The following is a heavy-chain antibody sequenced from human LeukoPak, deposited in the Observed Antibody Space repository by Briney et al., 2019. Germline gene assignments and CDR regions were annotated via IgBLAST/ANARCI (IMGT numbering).Heavy chain of an antibody. CDR1: GGSISSGGYY. D-gene: IGHD6-19*01. Sequence: PSETLSLTCTVSGGSISSGGYYWSWIRQPPGKGLEWIGYIYHSGSTYYNPSLKSRVTISVDTSKNQFSLKLSSVTAADTAVYYCARDLSSGWSSGFYYYYGMDVWGQGTTVTVSS. CDR2: IYHSGST. J-gene: IGHJ6*02. CDR3: ARDLSSGWSSGFYYYYGMDV. V-gene: IGHV4-30-2*01.